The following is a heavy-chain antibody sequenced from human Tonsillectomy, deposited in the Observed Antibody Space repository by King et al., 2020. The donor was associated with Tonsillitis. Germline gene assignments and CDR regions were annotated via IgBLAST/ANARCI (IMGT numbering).Heavy chain of an antibody. D-gene: IGHD3-22*01. CDR2: ISSASRTI. CDR1: GFTFSSFE. CDR3: ARGEYYDSSGCYYFDY. V-gene: IGHV3-48*03. Sequence: QLVQSGGGFVQPGGSLRLSCEAAGFTFSSFELNWVRQAPGKGLEWISYISSASRTIQYADSVQGRFTISRDNAKNSLYLQMNSLRAEDTAVYYCARGEYYDSSGCYYFDYWGQGTLVTVSS. J-gene: IGHJ4*02.